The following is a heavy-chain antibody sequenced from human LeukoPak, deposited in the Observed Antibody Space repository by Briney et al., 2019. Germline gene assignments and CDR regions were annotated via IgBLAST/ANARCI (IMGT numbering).Heavy chain of an antibody. CDR2: IYATGST. CDR3: ARDKALDSDGSGFYYNRGLDC. CDR1: GGSMNNSY. J-gene: IGHJ4*02. V-gene: IGHV4-4*07. Sequence: SETLSLTCDVSGGSMNNSYWGWTRQPAGEGLEWIGRIYATGSTDYNPSLKSRMTMSIDTSKNQFSLKLTSVTAADTAVYFCARDKALDSDGSGFYYNRGLDCWGQGTLVIVSS. D-gene: IGHD3-22*01.